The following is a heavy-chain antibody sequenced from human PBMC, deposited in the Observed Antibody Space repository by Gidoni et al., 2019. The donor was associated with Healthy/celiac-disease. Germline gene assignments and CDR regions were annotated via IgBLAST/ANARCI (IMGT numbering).Heavy chain of an antibody. D-gene: IGHD3-3*01. Sequence: QLQLQESGPGLVKPSETLSLTCTVSGGSISSSSYYWGWIRQPPGKGLEWIGSIYYSGSTYYNPSLKSRVTISVDTSKNQFSLKLSSVTAADTAVYYCARSYYDFWSGYFYYFDYWSQGTLVTVSS. CDR3: ARSYYDFWSGYFYYFDY. J-gene: IGHJ4*02. CDR2: IYYSGST. CDR1: GGSISSSSYY. V-gene: IGHV4-39*01.